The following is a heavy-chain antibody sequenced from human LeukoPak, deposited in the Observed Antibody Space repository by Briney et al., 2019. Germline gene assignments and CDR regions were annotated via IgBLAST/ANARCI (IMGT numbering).Heavy chain of an antibody. D-gene: IGHD3-3*01. CDR2: INHSGST. CDR3: ARGTYYDFWSGYYTPPYYYYMDV. J-gene: IGHJ6*03. V-gene: IGHV4-34*01. Sequence: SETLSLTCAVYGGSFSGYYWSWIRQPPGRGLEWIGEINHSGSTNYNPSLKSRVIISVDTSKNQFSLKLSSVTAADTAVYYCARGTYYDFWSGYYTPPYYYYMDVWGKGTTVTVSS. CDR1: GGSFSGYY.